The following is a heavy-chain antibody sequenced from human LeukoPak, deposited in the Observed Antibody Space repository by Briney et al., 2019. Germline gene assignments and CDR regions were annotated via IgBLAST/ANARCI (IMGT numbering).Heavy chain of an antibody. CDR2: IHFSGST. J-gene: IGHJ3*02. D-gene: IGHD5-18*01. V-gene: IGHV4-59*12. Sequence: SETLSLTCSVSGGSISSYYWSWIRQSPDKGLELIGYIHFSGSTDYNPSLKSRVTISVDTSKNQFSLRLSSVTAADTAVYYCARVLWIRLRWAPFDIWGQGTMVTVSS. CDR3: ARVLWIRLRWAPFDI. CDR1: GGSISSYY.